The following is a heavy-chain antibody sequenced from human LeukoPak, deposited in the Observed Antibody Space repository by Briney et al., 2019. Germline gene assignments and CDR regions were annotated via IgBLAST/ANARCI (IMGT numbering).Heavy chain of an antibody. J-gene: IGHJ6*02. CDR1: GFTFSSYG. Sequence: GGSLRLSCAASGFTFSSYGMHWVRQAPGKGLEWVAVISYDGSNKYYADSVKGRFTISRDNSKNTLYLQMNSLRAEDTAVYYCAKDRLNCSSTSCYYYYYYYGMDVWGQGTTVTVSS. CDR3: AKDRLNCSSTSCYYYYYYYGMDV. CDR2: ISYDGSNK. V-gene: IGHV3-30*18. D-gene: IGHD2-2*01.